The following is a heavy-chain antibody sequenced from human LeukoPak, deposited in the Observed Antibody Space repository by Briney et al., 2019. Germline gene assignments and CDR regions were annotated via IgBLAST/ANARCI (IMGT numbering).Heavy chain of an antibody. CDR3: VYEGRGVGR. D-gene: IGHD1-26*01. J-gene: IGHJ4*02. CDR1: GFTFSNYV. V-gene: IGHV3-64*05. Sequence: PGGSLRLSCSASGFTFSNYVMHWVRQAPGKGLEYVSGISGDGARTYYADSVKGRFTISRDNSKNTLFVQMTSLRAEDTAVYYCVYEGRGVGRWGQGPLATVPS. CDR2: ISGDGART.